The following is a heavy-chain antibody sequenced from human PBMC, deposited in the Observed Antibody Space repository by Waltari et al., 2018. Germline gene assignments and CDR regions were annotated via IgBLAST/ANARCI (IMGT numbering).Heavy chain of an antibody. J-gene: IGHJ6*02. V-gene: IGHV3-23*01. CDR2: ISGSGGRT. CDR1: GFTFSSSA. D-gene: IGHD5-18*01. Sequence: VQLLESGGGLVQPGGSLRLSCAASGFTFSSSAMSWVRQAPGKGLEWVSAISGSGGRTYYADSVKGRFTISRDNSKNTLYLQMNSLRAEDTAVYYCAKILDTASYGMDVWGQGTTVTVSS. CDR3: AKILDTASYGMDV.